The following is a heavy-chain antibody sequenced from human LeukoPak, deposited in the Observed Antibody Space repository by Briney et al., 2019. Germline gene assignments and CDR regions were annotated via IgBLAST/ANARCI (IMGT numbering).Heavy chain of an antibody. CDR1: GGSISSSSYY. CDR2: IYYGGST. J-gene: IGHJ5*02. Sequence: PSETLSLTCSVSGGSISSSSYYWGWIRQPPGKGLEWIGSIYYGGSTYYNPSLKGRLTISVDTSQNQFSLKLSSVTAADTAVYYCATVGVFCSSTSCYSSWFDPWGQGTLVTVSS. V-gene: IGHV4-39*01. D-gene: IGHD2-2*01. CDR3: ATVGVFCSSTSCYSSWFDP.